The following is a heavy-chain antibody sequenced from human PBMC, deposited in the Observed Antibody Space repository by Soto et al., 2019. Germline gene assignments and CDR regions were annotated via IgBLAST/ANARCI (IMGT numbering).Heavy chain of an antibody. J-gene: IGHJ1*01. CDR1: GGSIISGDYY. Sequence: TLSLTCTVSGGSIISGDYYGSWIRLPQEKGLEWIGFISNSGNNYYNPSLKSRITISADTSKNQFSLKLSSVTAADTAVYYCAQGWDHWGQGTLVSV. CDR3: AQGWDH. CDR2: ISNSGNN. V-gene: IGHV4-30-4*01. D-gene: IGHD1-26*01.